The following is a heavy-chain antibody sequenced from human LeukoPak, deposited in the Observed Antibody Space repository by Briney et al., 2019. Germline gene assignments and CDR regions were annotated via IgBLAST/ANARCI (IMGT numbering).Heavy chain of an antibody. CDR1: GYTFTSYG. D-gene: IGHD5-24*01. CDR2: ISSYNGNT. V-gene: IGHV1-18*01. J-gene: IGHJ4*02. Sequence: ASVKVSCKASGYTFTSYGISWVRQAPGQGLEWMGWISSYNGNTNYAQKLQGRVTMTTDTSTSTAYMELRSLRSDDTAVYYCASARQDGYSLWSGWYYFDYWGQGTLVTVSS. CDR3: ASARQDGYSLWSGWYYFDY.